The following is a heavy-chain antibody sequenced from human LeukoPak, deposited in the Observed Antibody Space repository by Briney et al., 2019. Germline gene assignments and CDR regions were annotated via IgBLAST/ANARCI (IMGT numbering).Heavy chain of an antibody. CDR1: GFTFYDYA. J-gene: IGHJ5*01. Sequence: PRRSLRLSCAASGFTFYDYAVHWIRQAHGKGPGWVSGLSSDGNNVIYADSVRGRFTISRDNAKNSLYPPMDRLKIHDTAVYFCARGPMPQRTMNWFASWGHGTRVTVSS. V-gene: IGHV3-9*01. D-gene: IGHD2-2*01. CDR2: LSSDGNNV. CDR3: ARGPMPQRTMNWFAS.